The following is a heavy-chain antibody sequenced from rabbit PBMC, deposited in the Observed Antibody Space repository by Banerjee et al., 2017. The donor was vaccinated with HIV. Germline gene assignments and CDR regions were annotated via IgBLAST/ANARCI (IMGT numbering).Heavy chain of an antibody. Sequence: EESGGDLVKPEGSLTLTCTASGFSFSSSYWICWVRQAPGKGLEWIACIWAGSSGSTYYASWAKGRFTISKTSSTTVTLKLNSLTAADTATYFCARDLAGVIGWNFNLWGPGTLVTV. CDR1: GFSFSSSYW. D-gene: IGHD4-1*01. CDR2: IWAGSSGST. J-gene: IGHJ4*01. CDR3: ARDLAGVIGWNFNL. V-gene: IGHV1S45*01.